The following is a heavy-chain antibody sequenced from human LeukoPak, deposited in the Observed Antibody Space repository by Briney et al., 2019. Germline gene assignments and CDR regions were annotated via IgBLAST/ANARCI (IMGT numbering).Heavy chain of an antibody. CDR2: IIPIFGTA. CDR3: ARDRWGYSYEYYFDC. J-gene: IGHJ4*02. V-gene: IGHV1-69*05. D-gene: IGHD5-18*01. CDR1: GGTFSSYA. Sequence: AASVKVSCKASGGTFSSYAISWVRQAPGQGLEWMGRIIPIFGTANYAQKFQGRVTITTDESTSTAYMELSSLRSEDTAVYYCARDRWGYSYEYYFDCWGQGTLVTVSS.